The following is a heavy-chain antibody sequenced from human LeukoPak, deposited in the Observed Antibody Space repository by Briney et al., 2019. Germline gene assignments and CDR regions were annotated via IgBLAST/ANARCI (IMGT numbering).Heavy chain of an antibody. CDR3: AREQLGYSYGSHFLMDV. J-gene: IGHJ6*02. D-gene: IGHD5-18*01. CDR2: ISAYNGNT. Sequence: ASVKVSCKASGYTFTSYGISWVGQAPGEGLEWMGWISAYNGNTNYAQKLQGRVTMTTDTSTSTAYMELRSLRSDDTAVYYCAREQLGYSYGSHFLMDVWGQGTTVTVSS. CDR1: GYTFTSYG. V-gene: IGHV1-18*01.